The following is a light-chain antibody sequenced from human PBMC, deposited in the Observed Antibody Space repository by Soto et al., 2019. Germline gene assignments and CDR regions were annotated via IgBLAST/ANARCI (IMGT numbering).Light chain of an antibody. CDR2: EVN. CDR3: CSSGGSPTYV. Sequence: QSVLTQPASVSGSPGQSITISCTGTSSNVGSYKLVSWYQQHPGKAPQLMIFEVNKRPSGVSNRFSGSKSGNTASLTISGLKVDDEADYYCCSSGGSPTYVFGTGTKLTVL. CDR1: SSNVGSYKL. V-gene: IGLV2-23*02. J-gene: IGLJ1*01.